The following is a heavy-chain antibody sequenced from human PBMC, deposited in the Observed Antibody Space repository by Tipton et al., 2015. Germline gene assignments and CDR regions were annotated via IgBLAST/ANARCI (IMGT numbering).Heavy chain of an antibody. CDR2: ISHSGNT. J-gene: IGHJ4*02. Sequence: TLSLTCAVSAYSITSDYYWGWVRQPPGRGLEWIGSISHSGNTYYNPSLKSRVTISVDTSKNQFSLRVRSVTAADTAVYCCACHDYDLLTRDYQTVDYWGQGTRVTVSS. CDR1: AYSITSDYY. D-gene: IGHD3-9*01. V-gene: IGHV4-38-2*01. CDR3: ACHDYDLLTRDYQTVDY.